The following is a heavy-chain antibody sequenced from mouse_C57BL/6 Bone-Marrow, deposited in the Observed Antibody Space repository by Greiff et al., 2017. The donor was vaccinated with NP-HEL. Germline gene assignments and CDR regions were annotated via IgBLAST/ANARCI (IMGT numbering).Heavy chain of an antibody. Sequence: QVQLKQSGAELVKPGESVKLSCKASGYTFTEYTIHWVKQRSGQGLEWIGWFYPGSGSIKYNEKFKDKATLTADKSSSTVSLELSRLTSEDSAVYFCASHEDLGFGYGCDAWFAYWGQGTLVTVAA. CDR3: ASHEDLGFGYGCDAWFAY. CDR2: FYPGSGSI. J-gene: IGHJ3*01. D-gene: IGHD2-2*01. CDR1: GYTFTEYT. V-gene: IGHV1-62-2*01.